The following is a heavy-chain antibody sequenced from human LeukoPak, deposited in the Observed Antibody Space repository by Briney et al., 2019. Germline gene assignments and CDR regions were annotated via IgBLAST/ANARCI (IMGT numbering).Heavy chain of an antibody. V-gene: IGHV3-53*01. CDR2: IYSGGST. D-gene: IGHD3-3*01. J-gene: IGHJ6*02. CDR3: ARGTGYDFWSGYYYGMDV. CDR1: GFTVSSNY. Sequence: GGSLRLSCAASGFTVSSNYMSWVRQAPGKGLEWVSVIYSGGSTYYADSVKGRFTISRDNSKNTLYLQMNSLRAEDTAVYYCARGTGYDFWSGYYYGMDVWGQGTTVTVSS.